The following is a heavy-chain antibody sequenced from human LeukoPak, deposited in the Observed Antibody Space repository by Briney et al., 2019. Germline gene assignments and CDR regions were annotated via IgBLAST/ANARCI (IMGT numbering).Heavy chain of an antibody. V-gene: IGHV3-7*01. J-gene: IGHJ4*02. CDR3: ARQLVVVAATVDY. D-gene: IGHD2-15*01. Sequence: QPGRSLRLSCAASGFTFSSYWMSCVRQAPGKGLEWVANIKQDGSEKYYVDSVKGRFTISRDNAKNSLYLQMNSLRAEDTAVYYCARQLVVVAATVDYWGQGTLVTVSS. CDR2: IKQDGSEK. CDR1: GFTFSSYW.